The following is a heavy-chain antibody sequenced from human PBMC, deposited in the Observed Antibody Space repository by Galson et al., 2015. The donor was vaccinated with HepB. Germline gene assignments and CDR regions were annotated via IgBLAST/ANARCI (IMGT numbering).Heavy chain of an antibody. Sequence: SLRLSCAASGFTFSSYAMHWVRQAPGKGLEWVAVISYDGSNKYYADSVKGRFTISRDNSKNTLYLQMNSLRAEDTAVYYCARDRGPTGDDAFDIWGQGTMVTVSS. CDR3: ARDRGPTGDDAFDI. CDR1: GFTFSSYA. V-gene: IGHV3-30-3*01. D-gene: IGHD3-16*01. CDR2: ISYDGSNK. J-gene: IGHJ3*02.